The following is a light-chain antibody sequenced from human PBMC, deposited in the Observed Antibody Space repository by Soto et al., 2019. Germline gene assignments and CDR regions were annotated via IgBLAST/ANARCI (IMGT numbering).Light chain of an antibody. CDR3: QQYYRTPPT. J-gene: IGKJ1*01. Sequence: DIVMTQSPDSLAVSLGERATINCKSSQSVLYSSNNKNYLAWYQQKPGQSPKLLIYWASTRESGVPDRLSGSGSGTDFTLTISSLQAEDVPVYYCQQYYRTPPTFGQGTKVDIK. CDR1: QSVLYSSNNKNY. V-gene: IGKV4-1*01. CDR2: WAS.